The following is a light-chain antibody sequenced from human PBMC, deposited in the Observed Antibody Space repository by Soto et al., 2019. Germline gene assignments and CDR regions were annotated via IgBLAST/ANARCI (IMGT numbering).Light chain of an antibody. CDR3: QQTYTPPFT. Sequence: DIQMTQSPSSLSASVGDTVAITCRASQTITFYLNWYQQEPGKPPKLLIYGANTLQGGVPSRFSAGGSGTDFTLTISHLHPEDFATYYCQQTYTPPFTFGQGTKLQIK. CDR2: GAN. V-gene: IGKV1-39*01. CDR1: QTITFY. J-gene: IGKJ2*01.